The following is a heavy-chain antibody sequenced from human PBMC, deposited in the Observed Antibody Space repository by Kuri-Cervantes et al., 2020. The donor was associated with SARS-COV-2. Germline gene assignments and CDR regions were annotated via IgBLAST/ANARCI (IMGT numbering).Heavy chain of an antibody. D-gene: IGHD6-19*01. CDR2: IRSKTDGGTT. V-gene: IGHV3-15*07. CDR3: ARDPWRADISGWKRPFDY. J-gene: IGHJ4*02. CDR1: GFTFINAW. Sequence: GGSLRLSCTAPGFTFINAWMTWVRQAPGKGLEWVGRIRSKTDGGTTDYAAPVKGIFTISRDNSKNVVYLQMNSLRIEDTAEYFCARDPWRADISGWKRPFDYWGQGTLVTVSS.